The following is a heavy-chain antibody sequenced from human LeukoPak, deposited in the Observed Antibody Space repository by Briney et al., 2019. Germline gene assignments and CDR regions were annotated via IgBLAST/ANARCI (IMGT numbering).Heavy chain of an antibody. CDR2: IYTSGST. CDR1: GGSISSGSYY. J-gene: IGHJ6*03. D-gene: IGHD3-10*01. Sequence: SQTLSLTCSVSGGSISSGSYYWTWVRQPAGRGPEWIGRIYTSGSTNYNPSLKSRVTISVDTSKNQFSLKLSSVTAADTAVYYCARATYYYGSGSYYRDMDVWGKGTTVTVSS. V-gene: IGHV4-61*02. CDR3: ARATYYYGSGSYYRDMDV.